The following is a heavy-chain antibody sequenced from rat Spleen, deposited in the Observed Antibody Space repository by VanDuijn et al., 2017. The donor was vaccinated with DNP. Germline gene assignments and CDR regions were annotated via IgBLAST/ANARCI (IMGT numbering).Heavy chain of an antibody. CDR1: GYSITSNY. V-gene: IGHV3-1*01. CDR2: ISTRCNT. D-gene: IGHD1-7*01. J-gene: IGHJ2*01. Sequence: EVQLQESGSGLVKPSQSLALTCSVTGYSITSNYWGWIRKFPGNKMEYIGHISTRCNTNYNPSLQSRISITRDTSKNHFFLHLNSVTTDYTATYYCARWTRYFDYWGQGVMVTVSS. CDR3: ARWTRYFDY.